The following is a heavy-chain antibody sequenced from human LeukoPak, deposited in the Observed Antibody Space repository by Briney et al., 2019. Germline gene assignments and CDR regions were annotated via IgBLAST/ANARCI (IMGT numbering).Heavy chain of an antibody. J-gene: IGHJ4*02. Sequence: PGGSLRLSCAASEFTFSSYAMRWVRQAPGKGLEWVSFMRGGGNSTFYADSVKGRFTISRDNTKNTLYLQMNSLRAEDTAIYYGSKDQEYRHNAARVFFDYWGQATLVTVSS. CDR2: MRGGGNST. V-gene: IGHV3-23*01. CDR3: SKDQEYRHNAARVFFDY. D-gene: IGHD2-2*01. CDR1: EFTFSSYA.